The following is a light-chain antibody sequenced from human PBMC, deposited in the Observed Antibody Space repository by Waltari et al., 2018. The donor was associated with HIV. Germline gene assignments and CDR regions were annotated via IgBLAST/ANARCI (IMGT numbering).Light chain of an antibody. J-gene: IGLJ3*02. CDR3: CSYAGSYIWV. Sequence: QSALTQPRSVSGSPGQSVTISCTETRSDVGGYNYVSWYQQHPGKAPKVMIYDVSKRPSGVPDRFSGSKSGNTASLTISGLQAGDEADYYCCSYAGSYIWVFGGGTKLTVL. CDR2: DVS. V-gene: IGLV2-11*01. CDR1: RSDVGGYNY.